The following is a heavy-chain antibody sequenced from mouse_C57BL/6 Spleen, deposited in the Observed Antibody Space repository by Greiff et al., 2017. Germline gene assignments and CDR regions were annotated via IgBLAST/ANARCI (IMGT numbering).Heavy chain of an antibody. D-gene: IGHD1-1*01. CDR3: ARRSSDYGSSTLYVDY. J-gene: IGHJ2*01. CDR2: IDPSDSYT. CDR1: GYTFTSYW. Sequence: QVQLQQSGAELVKPGASVKLSCKASGYTFTSYWMQWVKQRPGQGLEWIGEIDPSDSYTNYNQKFKGKATLTVDTSSSTAYMQLSSLTSEDAAVYYCARRSSDYGSSTLYVDYWGQGTTLTVSS. V-gene: IGHV1-50*01.